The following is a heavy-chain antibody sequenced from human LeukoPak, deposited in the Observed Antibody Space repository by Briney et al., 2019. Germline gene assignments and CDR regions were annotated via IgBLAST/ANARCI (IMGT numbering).Heavy chain of an antibody. J-gene: IGHJ5*02. D-gene: IGHD3-10*01. CDR2: IYHSGTT. Sequence: GSLRLSCAASGFTFSSDAMSWVRQPPGKGLEWIGNIYHSGTTHYNPSLKSRVTISVDKSKNHFSLKLNSVTAADTAVYYCAMKPPSGWFGTGWLAPWGQGTLVTVSS. CDR1: GFTFSSDAM. V-gene: IGHV4-4*02. CDR3: AMKPPSGWFGTGWLAP.